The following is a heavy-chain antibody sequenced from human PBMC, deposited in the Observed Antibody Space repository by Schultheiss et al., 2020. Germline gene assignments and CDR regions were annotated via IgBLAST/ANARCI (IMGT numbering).Heavy chain of an antibody. J-gene: IGHJ5*02. CDR2: ISYNGST. CDR1: GGSISSSSYY. Sequence: SATLSLTCTVSGGSISSSSYYWGWVRQPPGKGLEWIGYISYNGSTNYNPALKSRVTISVDTSKRQFSLKLSSVTAADTAVYYCARPRLYANWFDPWGQGTLVNVYS. CDR3: ARPRLYANWFDP. D-gene: IGHD5/OR15-5a*01. V-gene: IGHV4-61*05.